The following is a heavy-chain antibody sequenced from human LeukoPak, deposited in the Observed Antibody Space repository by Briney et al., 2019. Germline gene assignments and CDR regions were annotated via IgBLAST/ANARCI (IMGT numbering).Heavy chain of an antibody. Sequence: ASVTVSCTASGYTFTGYYMHWVRQAPGQGLEWMGWINPNSGGTNYAQKFQGRVTMTRDTSISTAYMELSRLRSDDTAVYYCARDVDTAMVFDYWGQGTLVTVSS. CDR3: ARDVDTAMVFDY. J-gene: IGHJ4*02. CDR2: INPNSGGT. CDR1: GYTFTGYY. D-gene: IGHD5-18*01. V-gene: IGHV1-2*02.